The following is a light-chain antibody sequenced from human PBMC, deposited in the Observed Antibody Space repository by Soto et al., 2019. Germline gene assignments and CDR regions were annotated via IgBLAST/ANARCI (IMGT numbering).Light chain of an antibody. Sequence: EIVLTQSPGTLSLSPGDRATLFCRASQSVSSNYLAWLQQKPGQAPRLLIYGASNRVPGIPDRFSGSGSATDFTLTISRLEPEDFAVYHCQQYGSSPCTFGQGTKLEIK. J-gene: IGKJ2*02. CDR2: GAS. V-gene: IGKV3-20*01. CDR3: QQYGSSPCT. CDR1: QSVSSNY.